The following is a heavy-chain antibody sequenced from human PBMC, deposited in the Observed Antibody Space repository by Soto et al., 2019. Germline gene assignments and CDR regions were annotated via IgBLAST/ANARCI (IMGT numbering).Heavy chain of an antibody. J-gene: IGHJ4*02. CDR2: ISGLADAT. V-gene: IGHV3-23*01. CDR1: GFPFSNFA. CDR3: AKGPSTMRVDWFDY. D-gene: IGHD3-22*01. Sequence: GGSLRLSCVASGFPFSNFAMSWVRQAPGKGLEWVSRISGLADATYYADPVKGRFTISRDNSKSTLYLQMNSLRAEDAALYYCAKGPSTMRVDWFDYWGQGTLVTVS.